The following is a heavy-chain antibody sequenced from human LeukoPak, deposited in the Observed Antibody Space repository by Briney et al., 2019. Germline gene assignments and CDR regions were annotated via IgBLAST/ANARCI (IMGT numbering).Heavy chain of an antibody. CDR2: ISGSGGST. CDR3: AKDLYDFWSGYYNGPEFDY. V-gene: IGHV3-23*01. D-gene: IGHD3-3*01. CDR1: GLTLSSYA. Sequence: GGSLRLSCAVSGLTLSSYAMSWGRQAPGKGVEGVSAISGSGGSTYYADSVKGRFTISRDNSKNTLYLQMTSLRAEDTAVYYCAKDLYDFWSGYYNGPEFDYWGQGTLVTVSS. J-gene: IGHJ4*02.